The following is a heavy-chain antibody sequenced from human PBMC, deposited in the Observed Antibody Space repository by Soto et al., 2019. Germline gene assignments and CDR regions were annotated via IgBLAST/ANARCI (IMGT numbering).Heavy chain of an antibody. CDR1: GPSINDDTYY. Sequence: QLQLQESGPGLVKPSETLSLTCTVSGPSINDDTYYWGWIRQPPGKGLEWIGSAYYSVASSYNPSLESRVPMSVDTSKKQLSLRLRSVTAADAAVYYCARLHCTCPGCVPLDPWGQGTLVIVSS. CDR2: AYYSVAS. V-gene: IGHV4-39*01. J-gene: IGHJ5*02. CDR3: ARLHCTCPGCVPLDP. D-gene: IGHD2-2*01.